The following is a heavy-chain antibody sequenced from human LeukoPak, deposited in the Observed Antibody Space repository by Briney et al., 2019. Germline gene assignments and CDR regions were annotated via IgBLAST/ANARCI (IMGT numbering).Heavy chain of an antibody. D-gene: IGHD3-22*01. J-gene: IGHJ4*02. CDR3: AKDGIRYYYDSSGYYGDY. V-gene: IGHV3-30*18. CDR2: ISYEGSNE. CDR1: GCSFSSYG. Sequence: PGGSLRLSCAASGCSFSSYGMHWVRQAPGKGLEWVAVISYEGSNEYYADSVKGRFTISRDNSKNTLYLQMTSLRAEDTAVYYCAKDGIRYYYDSSGYYGDYWGQGTLVTVSS.